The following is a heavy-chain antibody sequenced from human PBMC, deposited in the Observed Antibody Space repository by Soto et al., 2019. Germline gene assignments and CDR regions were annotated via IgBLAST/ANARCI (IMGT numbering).Heavy chain of an antibody. V-gene: IGHV1-24*01. D-gene: IGHD3-10*01. CDR3: ATEGAGGQWAYFDY. Sequence: ASVKVSCKVSGYTLTELSMHWVRQAPGKGLEWMGGFDPGDGETIYAQKFQGRVTMTKDTSTDTAYMELSSLRSEDTAVYYCATEGAGGQWAYFDYWGQGTLVTVSS. CDR2: FDPGDGET. J-gene: IGHJ4*02. CDR1: GYTLTELS.